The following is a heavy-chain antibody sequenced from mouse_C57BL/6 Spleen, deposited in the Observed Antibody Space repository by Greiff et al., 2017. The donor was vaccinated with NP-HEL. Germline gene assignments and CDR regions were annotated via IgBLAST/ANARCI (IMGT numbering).Heavy chain of an antibody. CDR2: ISSGGDYI. D-gene: IGHD2-4*01. Sequence: EVKVVESGEGLVKPGGSLKLSCAASGFTFSSYAMSWVRQTPEKRLEWVAYISSGGDYIYYADTVKGRFTISRDNARNTLYLQMSSLKSEDTAMYYCTRDRGDYPPFAYWGQGTLVTVSA. CDR3: TRDRGDYPPFAY. V-gene: IGHV5-9-1*02. J-gene: IGHJ3*01. CDR1: GFTFSSYA.